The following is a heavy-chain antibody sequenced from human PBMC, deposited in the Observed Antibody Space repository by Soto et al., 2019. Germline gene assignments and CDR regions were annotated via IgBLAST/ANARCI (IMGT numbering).Heavy chain of an antibody. CDR3: ARYRGITGNAFDI. J-gene: IGHJ3*02. V-gene: IGHV1-69*13. CDR2: IIPIFGTA. Sequence: ASVKVSCKASGGTFSSYAISWVRQAPGQGLEWMGGIIPIFGTANYAQKIQGRVTITADESTSTAYMELSSLRSEDTAVYYCARYRGITGNAFDIWGQGTMVTVSS. D-gene: IGHD1-20*01. CDR1: GGTFSSYA.